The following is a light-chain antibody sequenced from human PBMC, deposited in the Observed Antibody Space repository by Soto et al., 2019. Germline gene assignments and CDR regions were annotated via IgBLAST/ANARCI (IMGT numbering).Light chain of an antibody. Sequence: QSALTQPPSVSGAPGQRVTISCTGSSSNIGATYDVQWYQQLPGTAPKLLIYGNSNRPSGVPDRFSGSKSGTSASLAITGLQADDEADYYCQSYDSSLSAHYVVVTGTKVPV. CDR1: SSNIGATYD. CDR3: QSYDSSLSAHYV. J-gene: IGLJ1*01. CDR2: GNS. V-gene: IGLV1-40*01.